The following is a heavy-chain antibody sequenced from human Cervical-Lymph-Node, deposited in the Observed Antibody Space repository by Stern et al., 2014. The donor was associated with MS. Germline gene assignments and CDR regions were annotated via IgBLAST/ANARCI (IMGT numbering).Heavy chain of an antibody. V-gene: IGHV5-51*03. Sequence: EVQLVESGAEVRKPGDSLKISCKTSGYRFINNWIAWVRQVPGKGLEWIGIIYPGDSDVRYSPSFQGHVSISVDKSISTAYLQWNILKASDTAVYYCARWSVACDSWGQGALITVSS. CDR1: GYRFINNW. CDR2: IYPGDSDV. CDR3: ARWSVACDS. D-gene: IGHD2-21*01. J-gene: IGHJ4*02.